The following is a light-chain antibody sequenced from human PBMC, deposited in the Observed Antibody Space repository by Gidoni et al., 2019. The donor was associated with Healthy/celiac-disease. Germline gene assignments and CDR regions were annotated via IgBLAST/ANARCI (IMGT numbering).Light chain of an antibody. CDR3: QQRSNWTYT. CDR2: DAS. CDR1: QSVRSY. V-gene: IGKV3-11*01. Sequence: EIVLTQSPPTLSLSPGERATLSCSASQSVRSYLAWYQQKPGQAPRLLIYDASNRATGIQARFSGSGSGTDFTLTISSLEPEDFAVYYCQQRSNWTYTFGQGTKLEIK. J-gene: IGKJ2*01.